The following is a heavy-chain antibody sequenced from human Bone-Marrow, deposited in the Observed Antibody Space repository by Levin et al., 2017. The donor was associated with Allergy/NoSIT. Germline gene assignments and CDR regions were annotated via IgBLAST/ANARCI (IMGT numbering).Heavy chain of an antibody. J-gene: IGHJ3*02. V-gene: IGHV1-2*02. CDR2: ISPNSGGT. CDR1: GYSFTGFY. CDR3: SRRPHYYDSSGYYGSHAFDI. Sequence: ASVKVSCKASGYSFTGFYLHWIRQAPRQGLEWMGWISPNSGGTNYAQKFQCRVTMSRDTSISTAYMELSRLRSDDTAVYYCSRRPHYYDSSGYYGSHAFDIWGQGTMVTVSS. D-gene: IGHD3-22*01.